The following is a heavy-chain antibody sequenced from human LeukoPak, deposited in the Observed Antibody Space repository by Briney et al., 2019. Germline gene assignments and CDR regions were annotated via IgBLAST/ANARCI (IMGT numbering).Heavy chain of an antibody. J-gene: IGHJ4*02. CDR3: ARGYCSSGYCFQFDY. Sequence: ASVKVSCKASGYTFTSYYMHWVRQAPGQGREWMGIINPSGGSATYAQNFQGRVTMTRDTSTSTVYMELSSLRSEDTAVYYCARGYCSSGYCFQFDYWGQGTLVTVSS. D-gene: IGHD2-15*01. V-gene: IGHV1-46*01. CDR1: GYTFTSYY. CDR2: INPSGGSA.